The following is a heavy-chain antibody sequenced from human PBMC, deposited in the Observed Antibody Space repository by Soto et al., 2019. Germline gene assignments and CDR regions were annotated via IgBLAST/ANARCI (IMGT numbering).Heavy chain of an antibody. CDR3: ARLNPIAAAFDY. Sequence: EVQVVESGGGLVQPGGSLRLSCAASGFTFSSYAMHWVRQAPGKGLEYVSAISSNGGSTHYANSVKGSFTVSRDNSKNTLYLQMGSLRVEDMAVYYCARLNPIAAAFDYWGQGTLVTVSS. CDR2: ISSNGGST. J-gene: IGHJ4*02. V-gene: IGHV3-64*01. CDR1: GFTFSSYA. D-gene: IGHD6-13*01.